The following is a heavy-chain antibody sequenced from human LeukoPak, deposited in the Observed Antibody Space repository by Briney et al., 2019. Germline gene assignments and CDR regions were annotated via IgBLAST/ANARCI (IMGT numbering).Heavy chain of an antibody. J-gene: IGHJ5*01. CDR3: ARGEAGTSWFDS. CDR2: IYYSGGA. Sequence: SSETLSLTCTVAGGSISSYYWSWIRQPPGKGLEWIGYIYYSGGANYNPSLTSRVTISVDTSKNQSSLKLSSVTAADTAVYFCARGEAGTSWFDSWGQGTLVTVSS. V-gene: IGHV4-59*01. CDR1: GGSISSYY. D-gene: IGHD6-13*01.